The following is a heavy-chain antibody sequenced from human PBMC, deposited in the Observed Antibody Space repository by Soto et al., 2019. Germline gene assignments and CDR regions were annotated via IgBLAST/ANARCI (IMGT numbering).Heavy chain of an antibody. CDR2: IWYDGSNK. CDR1: GFTFSSYG. V-gene: IGHV3-33*01. Sequence: QVQLVESGGGVVQPGRSLRLSCAASGFTFSSYGMHWVRQAPGKGLEWVAVIWYDGSNKYYADSVKGRFTISRDNSKNTLYLQVNSLRAEDTAVYYCAREQYFDWLIDYWGQGTLVTVSS. J-gene: IGHJ4*02. CDR3: AREQYFDWLIDY. D-gene: IGHD3-9*01.